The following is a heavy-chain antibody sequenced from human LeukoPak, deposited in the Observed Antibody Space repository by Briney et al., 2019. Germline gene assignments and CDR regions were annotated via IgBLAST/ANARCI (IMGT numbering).Heavy chain of an antibody. J-gene: IGHJ3*02. CDR3: ARGNTYYDFWSGYYSRAFDI. D-gene: IGHD3-3*01. CDR2: IYHSGST. Sequence: SETLSLTCTVSGYSISSGYYWGWIRQPPGKGLEWIGSIYHSGSTYYNPSLKSRVTISVDTSKNQFSLKLSSVTAADTAVYYCARGNTYYDFWSGYYSRAFDIWGQGTMVTVSS. V-gene: IGHV4-38-2*02. CDR1: GYSISSGYY.